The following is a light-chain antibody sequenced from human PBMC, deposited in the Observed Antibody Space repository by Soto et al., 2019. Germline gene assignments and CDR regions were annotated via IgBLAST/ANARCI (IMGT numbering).Light chain of an antibody. CDR1: QGISTF. CDR3: QQSYSTFT. J-gene: IGKJ5*01. V-gene: IGKV1-39*01. Sequence: DIPLTQSPSLPSAPVCDIVTIPCRASQGISTFLAWYQQHPGTAPKRLIYDASNLQSGVPSRFSGSGSGTDFTLTISSLQPEDFASYYCQQSYSTFTFGQGTRLEIK. CDR2: DAS.